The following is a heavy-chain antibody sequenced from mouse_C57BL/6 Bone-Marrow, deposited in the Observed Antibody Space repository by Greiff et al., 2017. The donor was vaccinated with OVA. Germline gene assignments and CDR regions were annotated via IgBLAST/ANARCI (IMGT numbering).Heavy chain of an antibody. Sequence: VQLKESGAELVRPGSSVKMSCKTSGYTFTSYGINWVKQRPGQGLEWIGYIYIGNGYTEYNEKFKGKATLTSDTSSSTAYMQLSSLTSEDSAIYFCARGTLYYYGSRYFDVWGTGTTVTVSS. V-gene: IGHV1-58*01. CDR1: GYTFTSYG. CDR2: IYIGNGYT. D-gene: IGHD1-1*01. CDR3: ARGTLYYYGSRYFDV. J-gene: IGHJ1*03.